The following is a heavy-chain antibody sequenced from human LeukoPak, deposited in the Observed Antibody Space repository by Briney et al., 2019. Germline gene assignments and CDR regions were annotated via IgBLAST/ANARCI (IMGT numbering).Heavy chain of an antibody. CDR3: ARDLGGSGASPLDY. Sequence: GGSLRLSCVASGFTFRPYWMHWVRQVPGKGLAWVSSISSSSSYIYYADSVKGRFTISRDNAKNSLYLQMNSLRAEDTAVYYCARDLGGSGASPLDYWGQGTLVTVSS. CDR2: ISSSSSYI. J-gene: IGHJ4*02. D-gene: IGHD1-26*01. V-gene: IGHV3-21*01. CDR1: GFTFRPYW.